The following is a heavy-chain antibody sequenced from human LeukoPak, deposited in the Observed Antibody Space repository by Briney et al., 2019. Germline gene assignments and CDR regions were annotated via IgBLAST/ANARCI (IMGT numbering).Heavy chain of an antibody. Sequence: GGSLRLSCNASGFTFRYSAMSWVRQAPGRGLQWVSAISGPGDSTYYADSVKGRFTISRDNAKNSLYLQMNSLRDEDTAVYYCARETPEYDWGQGTLVTVSS. CDR2: ISGPGDST. V-gene: IGHV3-23*01. CDR1: GFTFRYSA. J-gene: IGHJ4*02. D-gene: IGHD1-14*01. CDR3: ARETPEYD.